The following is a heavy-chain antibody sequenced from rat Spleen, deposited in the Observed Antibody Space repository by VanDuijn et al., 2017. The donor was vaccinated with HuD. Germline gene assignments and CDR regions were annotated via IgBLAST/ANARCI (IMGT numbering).Heavy chain of an antibody. CDR3: AREGFRGIGVMDA. D-gene: IGHD4-3*01. Sequence: QVQLMESGPGLVQPSETLSLTCTVSGFSLTSYNVHWVRQPPGKGLEWMGVMWSGGSTDYNSALKSRLSISRDTSKNQVFLKMNRLQSEDTTTYYCAREGFRGIGVMDAWGQGASVTVSS. CDR1: GFSLTSYN. J-gene: IGHJ4*01. CDR2: MWSGGST. V-gene: IGHV2-45*01.